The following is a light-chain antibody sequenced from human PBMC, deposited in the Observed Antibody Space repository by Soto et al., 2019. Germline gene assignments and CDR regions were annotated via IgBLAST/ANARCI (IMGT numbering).Light chain of an antibody. Sequence: DIQMTQSPSTLSGSVGDRDTITCRASQTISSWLAWYQQKPGQAPKLLIYKASTLKTGVPSRFSGSGSGTEFTLTISSLQPDDFATYYCQHYNSYSEAFGQGTKLEVK. V-gene: IGKV1-5*03. CDR1: QTISSW. CDR3: QHYNSYSEA. J-gene: IGKJ1*01. CDR2: KAS.